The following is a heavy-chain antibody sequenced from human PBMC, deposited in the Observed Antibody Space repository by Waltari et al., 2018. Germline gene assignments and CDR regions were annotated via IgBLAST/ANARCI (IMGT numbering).Heavy chain of an antibody. CDR3: ARVRYYDYIWGSSREMGLDY. CDR1: GGSFSGYYY. CDR2: INDSGSN. D-gene: IGHD3-16*01. J-gene: IGHJ4*02. V-gene: IGHV4-34*01. Sequence: QVQLQQWGAGLLKPSETLSLTCAVYGGSFSGYYYWSWIRQSPGKGRGWIGEINDSGSNSYNSARKGRVARSVDTCKKQFCLKLSCVTAADTAVDYCARVRYYDYIWGSSREMGLDYWGQGTLVTVSS.